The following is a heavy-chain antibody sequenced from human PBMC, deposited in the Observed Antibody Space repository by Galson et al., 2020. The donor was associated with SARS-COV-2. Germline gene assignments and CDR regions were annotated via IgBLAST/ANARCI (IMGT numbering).Heavy chain of an antibody. CDR2: ISSGSDYI. Sequence: GGSLRLSCAVSGFTFSSYTMTWVRQAPGKGLEWVSSISSGSDYIYNADSVKGRFTISRDNAKNSLYLQMNSLRAEDTAVYYCAREASWAMFAMDVWGKGTTVTVSS. CDR1: GFTFSSYT. V-gene: IGHV3-21*01. D-gene: IGHD3-10*02. CDR3: AREASWAMFAMDV. J-gene: IGHJ6*04.